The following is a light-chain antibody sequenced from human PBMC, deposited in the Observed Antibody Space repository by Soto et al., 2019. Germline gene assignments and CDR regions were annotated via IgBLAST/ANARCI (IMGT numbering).Light chain of an antibody. V-gene: IGLV1-44*01. Sequence: QSVVTQTPSASGTPGQRVTISCSGSSSNIGDSPVDWYQQVPGVAPKLLIYSTNQRPSGVPDRFSGSKSGTSASLAISGLQSEDEAEYFCAVWIGSLNTVVFGGGTQLTVL. CDR2: STN. CDR1: SSNIGDSP. J-gene: IGLJ2*01. CDR3: AVWIGSLNTVV.